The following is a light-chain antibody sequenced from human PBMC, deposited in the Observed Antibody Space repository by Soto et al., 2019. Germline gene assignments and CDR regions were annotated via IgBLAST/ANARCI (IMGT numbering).Light chain of an antibody. CDR1: QSVSSY. J-gene: IGKJ5*01. CDR3: QQRSNWLLT. Sequence: EIVLTQSPATLSLSPGERATLSCRASQSVSSYLAWYQQKPGQAPRLLIYDASNRATGIPDRVSGSGSGTDVTLTISSLEPEDFAIYYCQQRSNWLLTFGQGTRLEIK. CDR2: DAS. V-gene: IGKV3-11*01.